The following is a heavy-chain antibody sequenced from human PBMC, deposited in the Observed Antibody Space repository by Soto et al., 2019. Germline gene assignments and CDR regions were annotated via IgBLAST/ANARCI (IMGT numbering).Heavy chain of an antibody. Sequence: PGGSLRLSCAASGFTFSSYAMSWVRQAPGKGLEWVSVIYSGGSTYSADSVKGRFTISRDNSKNTLYLQMNSLRAEDTAVYYCASSIAARYYFDYWGQGTLVTVSS. CDR1: GFTFSSYA. J-gene: IGHJ4*02. D-gene: IGHD6-6*01. V-gene: IGHV3-53*01. CDR3: ASSIAARYYFDY. CDR2: IYSGGST.